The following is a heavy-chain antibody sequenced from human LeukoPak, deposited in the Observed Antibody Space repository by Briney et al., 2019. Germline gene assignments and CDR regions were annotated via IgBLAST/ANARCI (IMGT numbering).Heavy chain of an antibody. J-gene: IGHJ4*02. CDR1: GFTFPTYG. D-gene: IGHD2/OR15-2a*01. Sequence: GGSLRLSCAASGFTFPTYGMSWVRQAPGRGLEWVSGISDTGGGTYYAGSVKGRFVISRDNSKNTLHLQMNSLRVEDTALHYCAQRVEYRLSSGAYFASWGPGVLVTVSS. V-gene: IGHV3-23*01. CDR3: AQRVEYRLSSGAYFAS. CDR2: ISDTGGGT.